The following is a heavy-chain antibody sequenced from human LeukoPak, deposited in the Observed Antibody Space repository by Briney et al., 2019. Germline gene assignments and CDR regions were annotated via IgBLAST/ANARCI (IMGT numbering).Heavy chain of an antibody. V-gene: IGHV1-69*13. CDR2: IIPIFGTA. CDR3: ARDFGYSSGWFPSPNYYYYYGMDV. D-gene: IGHD6-19*01. J-gene: IGHJ6*02. CDR1: GGTFSSYA. Sequence: ASVKVSCKASGGTFSSYAISWVRQAPGQGLEWMGGIIPIFGTANYAQKFQGRVTITADESTSTAYMELGSLRSEDTAVYYCARDFGYSSGWFPSPNYYYYYGMDVWGQGTTVTVSS.